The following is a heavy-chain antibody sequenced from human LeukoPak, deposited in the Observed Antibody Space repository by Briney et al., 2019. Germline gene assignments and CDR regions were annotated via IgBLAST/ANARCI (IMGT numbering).Heavy chain of an antibody. CDR1: GFTFSSYW. CDR2: INSDGTST. V-gene: IGHV3-74*01. D-gene: IGHD5-24*01. Sequence: GGSLRLSCAASGFTFSSYWMHWVCQAPGKGLVWVSRINSDGTSTSYADSVKGRFTISRDNAKNTLYLQMNSLRAEDTAVYYCARAREMATNHNADTWGQGTLVTVSS. CDR3: ARAREMATNHNADT. J-gene: IGHJ5*02.